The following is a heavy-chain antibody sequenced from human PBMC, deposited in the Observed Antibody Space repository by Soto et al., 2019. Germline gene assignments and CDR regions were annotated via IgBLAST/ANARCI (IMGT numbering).Heavy chain of an antibody. V-gene: IGHV1-24*01. J-gene: IGHJ6*03. D-gene: IGHD6-6*01. CDR1: GYTLSELS. CDR3: ATRTPNSSSSAVVGYYYYMDV. Sequence: ASVTVSCQVSGYTLSELSMHWVRQAPGKGLEWMGGFDPEDGETIYAQKFQGRVTMTEDTSTDTAYMELSSLRSEDTAVYYCATRTPNSSSSAVVGYYYYMDVWGKGTTVTVSS. CDR2: FDPEDGET.